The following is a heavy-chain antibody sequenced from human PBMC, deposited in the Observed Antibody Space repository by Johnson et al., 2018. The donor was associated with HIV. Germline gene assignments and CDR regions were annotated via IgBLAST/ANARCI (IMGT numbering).Heavy chain of an antibody. Sequence: EQLVESGGGLVQPGGSLRLSCAASGFTFSSYWMHWVRQAPGKGLMWVSRLNSDGSSVSYADFVKGRFTVSRDNAKNTLYLQMNSLRAEDTAVYYCARDRGGIAEQSGAFDIWGQGTMVTVSS. CDR1: GFTFSSYW. CDR2: LNSDGSSV. V-gene: IGHV3-74*01. CDR3: ARDRGGIAEQSGAFDI. J-gene: IGHJ3*02. D-gene: IGHD6-13*01.